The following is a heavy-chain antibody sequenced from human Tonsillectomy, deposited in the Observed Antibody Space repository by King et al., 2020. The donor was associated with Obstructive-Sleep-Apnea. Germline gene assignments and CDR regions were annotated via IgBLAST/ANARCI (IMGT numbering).Heavy chain of an antibody. CDR3: ARGGGAGY. CDR2: IKQDGNEK. V-gene: IGHV3-7*03. CDR1: GFTVSSYW. Sequence: VQLVESGGGLVQPGGSLRLSCAASGFTVSSYWMSCVRQAPGKGLEWVAHIKQDGNEKYYVDSVKGRFTISRDNAKNSLYLQMNSLRAEDTAVYYCARGGGAGYWGQGTLVAVSS. J-gene: IGHJ4*02. D-gene: IGHD6-19*01.